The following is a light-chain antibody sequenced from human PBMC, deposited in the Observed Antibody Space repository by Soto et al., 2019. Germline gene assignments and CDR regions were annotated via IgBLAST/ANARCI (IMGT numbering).Light chain of an antibody. CDR1: SSDVGGYNY. V-gene: IGLV2-14*01. Sequence: QSSLTQPASVSGSPGQSITISCTGTSSDVGGYNYVSWYQQHPGKAPKLMIYDVSNRPSGVSNRFSGSESGNTASLTISGLQAEDEADYYCSSYTSSSTRVFGTGTKVPVL. J-gene: IGLJ1*01. CDR2: DVS. CDR3: SSYTSSSTRV.